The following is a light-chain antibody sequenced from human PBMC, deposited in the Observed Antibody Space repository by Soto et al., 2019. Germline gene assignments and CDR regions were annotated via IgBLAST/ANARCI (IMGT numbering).Light chain of an antibody. V-gene: IGKV3-20*01. CDR3: LQYGNSPET. J-gene: IGKJ1*01. CDR1: QTVSSSF. CDR2: GAS. Sequence: EMVLTQSPDTLSLSPGERATLSCRASQTVSSSFLAWYQQRPSRAPRLLIYGASSRATGIPDRFSGSGSGTDFTLTISRLEPEDLAVYYCLQYGNSPETFGQGTKVDIK.